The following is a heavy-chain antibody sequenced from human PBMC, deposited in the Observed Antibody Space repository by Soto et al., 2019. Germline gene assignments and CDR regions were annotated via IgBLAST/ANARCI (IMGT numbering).Heavy chain of an antibody. Sequence: WETLSLTCAVYGGSFSGYYWSWIRQPPGKGLEWIGEINHSGSTNYNPSLKSRVTISVDTSKNQFSLKLSSVTAADTAVYYCARGRVTTRLNYYYYGMDVWGQGTTVTVSS. D-gene: IGHD4-4*01. V-gene: IGHV4-34*01. J-gene: IGHJ6*02. CDR1: GGSFSGYY. CDR2: INHSGST. CDR3: ARGRVTTRLNYYYYGMDV.